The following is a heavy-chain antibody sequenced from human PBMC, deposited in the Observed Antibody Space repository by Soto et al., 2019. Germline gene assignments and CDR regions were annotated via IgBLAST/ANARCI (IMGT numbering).Heavy chain of an antibody. CDR1: GYTFTSYY. D-gene: IGHD1-26*01. J-gene: IGHJ6*02. CDR3: AREPLEGGYYYYGMDV. CDR2: INPSGGST. Sequence: ASVKVSCKASGYTFTSYYMHWVRQAPGQGLEWMGIINPSGGSTSYAQKFQGRVTMTRDTSTSTVYMELSSLRSEDTAVYYCAREPLEGGYYYYGMDVWGQGTTVTVSS. V-gene: IGHV1-46*01.